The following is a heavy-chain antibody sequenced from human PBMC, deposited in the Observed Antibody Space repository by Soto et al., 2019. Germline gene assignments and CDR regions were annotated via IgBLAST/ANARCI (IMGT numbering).Heavy chain of an antibody. CDR2: IDPSDSYT. V-gene: IGHV5-10-1*01. Sequence: GESLKISCKGSGYSFTSYWISWVRQMPGKGLEWMGRIDPSDSYTNYSPSFQGYVTISADKSISTAYLQWSSLKASDTAMYYCARVGDIVVVPAASPVPYYYGMDVWGQGTTVTVSS. CDR1: GYSFTSYW. CDR3: ARVGDIVVVPAASPVPYYYGMDV. J-gene: IGHJ6*02. D-gene: IGHD2-2*01.